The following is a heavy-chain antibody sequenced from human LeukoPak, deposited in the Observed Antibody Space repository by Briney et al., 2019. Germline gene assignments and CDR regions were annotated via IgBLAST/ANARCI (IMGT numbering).Heavy chain of an antibody. J-gene: IGHJ4*02. D-gene: IGHD4-23*01. CDR2: IYTSGST. V-gene: IGHV4-4*07. CDR1: GGSISSYY. Sequence: SEXXSLTCTVSGGSISSYYWSWIRQPAGKGLEWIGRIYTSGSTNYNPSLKSRVTMSVDTSKNQFSLKLSSVTAADTAVYYCARGDLVTRRFDYWGQGTLVTVSS. CDR3: ARGDLVTRRFDY.